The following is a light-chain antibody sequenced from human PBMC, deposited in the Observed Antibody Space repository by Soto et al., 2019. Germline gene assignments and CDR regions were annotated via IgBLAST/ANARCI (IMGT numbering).Light chain of an antibody. CDR3: QQYNKWPRT. CDR1: QSVTTN. J-gene: IGKJ2*01. CDR2: GAS. Sequence: EIVMTQSPATLSVSPGERATLSCRASQSVTTNLAWYQQKPGQAPRLLIYGASTRATGIPARFSGSGSGTESTLTISSLQSEECAVYYCQQYNKWPRTFGQGTKLESK. V-gene: IGKV3-15*01.